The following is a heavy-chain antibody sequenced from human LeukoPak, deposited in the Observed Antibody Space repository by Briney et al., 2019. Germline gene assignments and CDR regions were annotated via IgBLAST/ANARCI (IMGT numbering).Heavy chain of an antibody. Sequence: SQTLSLTCAISGDSVSSNSAAWNWIRQSPSRGLEWLGRTYYRSKWYNDYAVSVKSRITINPDTSKNQFSLQLNSVTPEDTAVYYCARDLSIAAAGIFSRTYYYYYYMDVWGKGTTVTVSS. V-gene: IGHV6-1*01. CDR3: ARDLSIAAAGIFSRTYYYYYYMDV. D-gene: IGHD6-13*01. J-gene: IGHJ6*03. CDR2: TYYRSKWYN. CDR1: GDSVSSNSAA.